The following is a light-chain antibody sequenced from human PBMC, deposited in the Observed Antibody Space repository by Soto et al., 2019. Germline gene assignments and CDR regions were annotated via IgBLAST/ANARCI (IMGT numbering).Light chain of an antibody. J-gene: IGLJ1*01. V-gene: IGLV2-14*01. CDR3: CSYSGRSAHV. CDR1: SSDVGGYNF. CDR2: DVS. Sequence: QSALTQPASVSGSPGQSITISCTGTSSDVGGYNFVSWYQQHPGKAPKLIIYDVSNRPSGVSYRVSGSKSGNTASLTISGLQAEDESDYYCCSYSGRSAHVFGPGNELTVL.